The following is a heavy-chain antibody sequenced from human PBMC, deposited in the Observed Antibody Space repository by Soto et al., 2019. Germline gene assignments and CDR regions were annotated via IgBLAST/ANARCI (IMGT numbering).Heavy chain of an antibody. CDR3: AKDLLRYCSSTSCRPKYFDY. Sequence: RRLSCAASGFTFSSYAMSWVRQAPGKGLEWVSAISGSGGSTYYAGSVKGRFTISRDNSKNTLYLQMNSLRAEDTAVYYCAKDLLRYCSSTSCRPKYFDYWGQGTMVTVSS. D-gene: IGHD2-2*01. CDR1: GFTFSSYA. J-gene: IGHJ4*02. CDR2: ISGSGGST. V-gene: IGHV3-23*01.